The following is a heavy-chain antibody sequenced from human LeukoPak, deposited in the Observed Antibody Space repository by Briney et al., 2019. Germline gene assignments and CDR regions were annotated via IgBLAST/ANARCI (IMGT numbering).Heavy chain of an antibody. D-gene: IGHD1-14*01. J-gene: IGHJ4*02. CDR1: GFTFNSYA. Sequence: GGSLRLSCAASGFTFNSYAMHWVRQAPGKGLEWVALISYDGSNKYYADSVKGRFTISRDNAKNTPYLQMNSLRAEDTAVYYCAKPARTDYADYWGQGTLVTVSS. CDR3: AKPARTDYADY. V-gene: IGHV3-30*04. CDR2: ISYDGSNK.